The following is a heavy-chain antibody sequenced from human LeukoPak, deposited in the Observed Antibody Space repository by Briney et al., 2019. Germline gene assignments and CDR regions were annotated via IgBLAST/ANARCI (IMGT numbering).Heavy chain of an antibody. CDR3: AKWKLRGLNWFDP. D-gene: IGHD1-1*01. Sequence: GGSLRLSCAASGFSFSYYWMTWVRQAPGKGLEWVSAISGSGGSTYYADSVKGRFTISRDNSKNTLYLQMNSLRAGDTAVYYCAKWKLRGLNWFDPWGQGTLVTVSS. CDR2: ISGSGGST. J-gene: IGHJ5*02. CDR1: GFSFSYYW. V-gene: IGHV3-23*01.